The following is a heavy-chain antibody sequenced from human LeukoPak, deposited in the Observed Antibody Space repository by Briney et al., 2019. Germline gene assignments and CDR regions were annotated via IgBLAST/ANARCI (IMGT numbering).Heavy chain of an antibody. CDR2: ISYDGSNK. CDR1: GFTFSSYA. V-gene: IGHV3-30-3*01. CDR3: ASFGFGDLALFFDY. J-gene: IGHJ4*02. D-gene: IGHD3-10*01. Sequence: PGGSLRLSCAASGFTFSSYAMHWVRQAPGKGLEWVAVISYDGSNKYYADSVKGRFTISRDNSKNTLYLQMNSLRAEDTAVYYCASFGFGDLALFFDYWGQGTLVTVSS.